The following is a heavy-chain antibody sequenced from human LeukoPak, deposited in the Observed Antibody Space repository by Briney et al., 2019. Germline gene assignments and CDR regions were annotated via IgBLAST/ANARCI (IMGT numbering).Heavy chain of an antibody. V-gene: IGHV3-74*01. CDR1: GFTFSSYW. J-gene: IGHJ4*02. CDR2: ISPDGSTT. CDR3: TRDFDFSSAI. D-gene: IGHD3-3*01. Sequence: PGGSLRLSCAASGFTFSSYWMHWVRQAPGKGLVWVSRISPDGSTTGHAVSVKGRFTTSRDNAKNTLFLQMNSLRAEDTAVYYCTRDFDFSSAIWGQGTPVTVSS.